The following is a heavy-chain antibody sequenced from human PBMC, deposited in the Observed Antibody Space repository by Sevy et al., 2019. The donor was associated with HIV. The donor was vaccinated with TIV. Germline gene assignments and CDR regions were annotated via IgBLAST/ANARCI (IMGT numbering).Heavy chain of an antibody. CDR3: ASAWGSFIDY. V-gene: IGHV3-33*08. Sequence: GGSLRLSCAGSGFNFNQYGMHWVRQAPGKGLEWVAVIWYDGIKKYYSDSVKGRFSISRDDSKNTLSLQMTGLRPEDTALYYCASAWGSFIDYWGQGTLVTVCS. D-gene: IGHD3-16*01. CDR1: GFNFNQYG. CDR2: IWYDGIKK. J-gene: IGHJ4*02.